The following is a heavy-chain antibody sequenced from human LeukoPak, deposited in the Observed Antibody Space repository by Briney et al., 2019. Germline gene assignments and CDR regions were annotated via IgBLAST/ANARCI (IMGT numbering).Heavy chain of an antibody. CDR2: FNREDRAT. D-gene: IGHD1-26*01. CDR3: ATRSVGARVYNWFDP. J-gene: IGHJ5*02. Sequence: ASVKVSCKVSGYTLTELSMHWVRQAPGKGLEWMGGFNREDRATIYAQKFQGRVTMTEDTSTDTAYMELSSLRSEDTAVYYCATRSVGARVYNWFDPWGQGTLVIVSS. CDR1: GYTLTELS. V-gene: IGHV1-24*01.